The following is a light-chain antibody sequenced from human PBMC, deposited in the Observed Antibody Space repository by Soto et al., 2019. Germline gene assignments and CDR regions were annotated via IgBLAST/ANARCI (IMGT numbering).Light chain of an antibody. CDR2: AAS. V-gene: IGKV1-39*01. CDR3: QQTHTVPRT. CDR1: QNIITY. J-gene: IGKJ1*01. Sequence: THSPSSLSASVGDRVTITCRASQNIITYLNWYQQKQGKDPKLLIYAASSLQSGVTSRFSGSGSGTTLSLTISSLQPEDFATYFCQQTHTVPRTFGQGTKVDI.